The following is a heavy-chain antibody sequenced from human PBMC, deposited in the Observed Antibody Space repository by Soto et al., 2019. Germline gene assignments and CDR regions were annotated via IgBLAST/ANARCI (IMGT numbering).Heavy chain of an antibody. V-gene: IGHV3-23*01. Sequence: GGSLRLSCVTSGFDFKTYAMTWIRHIPGKGLQWVSTISQTGGTSYYVDSVRGRFTISRDNSDNVLFLQMDALRIEDTAMYYCARSLEDYSTNNFYDPWGQGTLVTVSS. D-gene: IGHD3-3*01. CDR1: GFDFKTYA. CDR3: ARSLEDYSTNNFYDP. J-gene: IGHJ1*01. CDR2: ISQTGGTS.